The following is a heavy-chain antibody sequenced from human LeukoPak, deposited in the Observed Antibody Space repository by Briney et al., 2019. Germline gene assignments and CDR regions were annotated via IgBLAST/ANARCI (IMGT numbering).Heavy chain of an antibody. CDR1: GFIFSDYY. J-gene: IGHJ4*02. V-gene: IGHV3-11*01. CDR3: ASGSSSVGY. D-gene: IGHD6-6*01. Sequence: GGSLRLSCVASGFIFSDYYMSWIRQTPGKGLEWISYISNSDNDIYYAGSVKGRFTISRDNTRDSLFLQMNSLRPDDTAVYYCASGSSSVGYWGQGTLVTVSP. CDR2: ISNSDNDI.